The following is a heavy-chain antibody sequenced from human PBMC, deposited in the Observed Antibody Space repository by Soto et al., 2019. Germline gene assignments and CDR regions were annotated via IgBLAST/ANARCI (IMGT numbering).Heavy chain of an antibody. CDR2: IRSKSNSYAT. D-gene: IGHD2-2*01. CDR3: TRADRGSTSNYYYYMDV. Sequence: EVQLVESGGGLVQPGGSLKLSCAASGFTFSGSAMHWVRQASGKGLDWVGRIRSKSNSYATAYAASVKGRFTISRDDLKNTEYLQMNSLKSEETALYYCTRADRGSTSNYYYYMDVWGKGTTVTVSS. J-gene: IGHJ6*03. V-gene: IGHV3-73*01. CDR1: GFTFSGSA.